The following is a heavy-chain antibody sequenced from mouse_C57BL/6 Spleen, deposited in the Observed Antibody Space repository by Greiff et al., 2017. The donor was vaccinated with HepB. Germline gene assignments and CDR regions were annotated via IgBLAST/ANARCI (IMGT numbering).Heavy chain of an antibody. CDR3: TRGGSYDYAMDY. D-gene: IGHD2-3*01. V-gene: IGHV5-9-1*02. J-gene: IGHJ4*01. CDR1: GFTFSSYA. Sequence: EVKLQESGEGLVKPGGSLKLSCAASGFTFSSYAMSWVRQTPEKRLEWVAYISSGGDYIYYADTVKGRFTISRDNARNTLYLQMSSLKSEDTAMYYCTRGGSYDYAMDYWGQGTSVTVSS. CDR2: ISSGGDYI.